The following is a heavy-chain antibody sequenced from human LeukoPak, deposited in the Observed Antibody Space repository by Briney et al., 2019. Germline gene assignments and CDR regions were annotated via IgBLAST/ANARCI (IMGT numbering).Heavy chain of an antibody. V-gene: IGHV4-31*03. CDR1: GGSISRDDYY. CDR3: ARAPTVVVVAATSAWFDP. Sequence: SETLSLTCTVSGGSISRDDYYWSWIRRHPGKGLEWIGYIYYNGNTYYNPSLKSRVTISTDTSKNQFSLKLRSVTAADTAFYYCARAPTVVVVAATSAWFDPWGQGALVTVSS. J-gene: IGHJ5*02. D-gene: IGHD2-15*01. CDR2: IYYNGNT.